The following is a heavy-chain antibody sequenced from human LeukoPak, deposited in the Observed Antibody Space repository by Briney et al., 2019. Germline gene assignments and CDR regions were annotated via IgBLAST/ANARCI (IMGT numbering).Heavy chain of an antibody. CDR3: ARDAVDTANAV. Sequence: PGGSLRLSCAASGFTFTTYWMHWVRQAPGKGLVWVSHINSDGRTTSYAGSVKGRFTISRDNAKNTLYLQMNSLRAEDTAVYCCARDAVDTANAVWGQGTTVTVSS. D-gene: IGHD5-18*01. CDR2: INSDGRTT. CDR1: GFTFTTYW. J-gene: IGHJ6*02. V-gene: IGHV3-74*01.